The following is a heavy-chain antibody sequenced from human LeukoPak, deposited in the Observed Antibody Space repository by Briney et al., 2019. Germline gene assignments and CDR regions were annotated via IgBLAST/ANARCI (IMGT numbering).Heavy chain of an antibody. CDR2: IKKDGSEK. Sequence: PGGSLRLSCVASGFTSRAFWTSWVRRPPGKGLEWVANIKKDGSEKDYVDSVKGRFSIFRDNAKNSVYLQMNSLRAEDTSVYYCATLAGVLPGGLLLWGKGTTVIVSS. CDR1: GFTSRAFW. D-gene: IGHD2-15*01. J-gene: IGHJ6*04. V-gene: IGHV3-7*01. CDR3: ATLAGVLPGGLLL.